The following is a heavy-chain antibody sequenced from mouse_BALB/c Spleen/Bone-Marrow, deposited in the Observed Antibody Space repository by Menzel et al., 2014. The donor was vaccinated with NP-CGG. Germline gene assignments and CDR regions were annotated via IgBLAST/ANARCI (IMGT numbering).Heavy chain of an antibody. J-gene: IGHJ4*01. CDR3: ARNYDGATDY. D-gene: IGHD2-12*01. V-gene: IGHV7-3*02. CDR1: GFTFTDYY. Sequence: EVQLQQSGGGLVQPGGSLRLSCATSGFTFTDYYMSWVRQPPGKALEWLGFIRNKANGYTTEYSASVKGRFTISRDNSQSILYLQMNTLRAEDSATYYCARNYDGATDYWGQGTSVTVS. CDR2: IRNKANGYTT.